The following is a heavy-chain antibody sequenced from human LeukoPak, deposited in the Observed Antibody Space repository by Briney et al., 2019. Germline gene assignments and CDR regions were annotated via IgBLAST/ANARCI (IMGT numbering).Heavy chain of an antibody. CDR1: GLTFSSHG. J-gene: IGHJ4*02. D-gene: IGHD3-10*01. V-gene: IGHV3-30*18. CDR3: AKDATLFGDQYFDY. CDR2: TSYDGTTK. Sequence: GGSLRLSCAASGLTFSSHGMHWVRQAPGKALEWVAVTSYDGTTKYYADSAKGRFNISRDNSKNTLYLQMNSLRVDDTAVYYCAKDATLFGDQYFDYWGQGTLVIVSS.